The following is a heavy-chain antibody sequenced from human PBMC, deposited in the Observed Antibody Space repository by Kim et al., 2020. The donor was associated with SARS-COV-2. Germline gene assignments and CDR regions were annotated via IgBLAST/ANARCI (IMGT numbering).Heavy chain of an antibody. CDR2: ISWDGGST. CDR1: GFTFDDYT. V-gene: IGHV3-43*01. Sequence: GGSLRLSCAASGFTFDDYTMHWVRQAPGKGLEWVSLISWDGGSTYYADSVKGRFTISRDNSKNSLYLQMNSLRTEDTALYYCAKDSGDGYNSGYFDYWGQRTLVTVSS. J-gene: IGHJ4*02. CDR3: AKDSGDGYNSGYFDY. D-gene: IGHD5-12*01.